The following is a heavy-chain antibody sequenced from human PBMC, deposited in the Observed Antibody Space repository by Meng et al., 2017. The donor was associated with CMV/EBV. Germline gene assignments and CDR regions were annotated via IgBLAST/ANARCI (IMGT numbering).Heavy chain of an antibody. V-gene: IGHV3-30*04. CDR2: ISYDGTDK. CDR1: GFTLNNHA. J-gene: IGHJ4*02. D-gene: IGHD2-2*01. Sequence: GESLKISCAASGFTLNNHAMHWVRQAPGKGLEWVAVISYDGTDKYYGYSVKGRFTISRDNSKNTLYLQMNSLRAEDTAVYYCARDHGYCGSTSCCRNLDCWGQGTLVTVSS. CDR3: ARDHGYCGSTSCCRNLDC.